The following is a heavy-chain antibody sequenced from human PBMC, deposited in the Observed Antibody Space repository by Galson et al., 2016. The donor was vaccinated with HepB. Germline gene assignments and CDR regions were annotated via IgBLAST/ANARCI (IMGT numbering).Heavy chain of an antibody. CDR1: GFTFSTYW. V-gene: IGHV3-7*01. CDR3: ARATHTITYYYDSSGYKVDDFDI. D-gene: IGHD3-22*01. Sequence: SLRLSCAASGFTFSTYWMNWVRQAPGKGLEWVANINQDGSPKSYADSVKGRFTVSRDNAKNSLYLQMNSLRAEDTAVYYCARATHTITYYYDSSGYKVDDFDIWGQGTMVTVSS. CDR2: INQDGSPK. J-gene: IGHJ3*02.